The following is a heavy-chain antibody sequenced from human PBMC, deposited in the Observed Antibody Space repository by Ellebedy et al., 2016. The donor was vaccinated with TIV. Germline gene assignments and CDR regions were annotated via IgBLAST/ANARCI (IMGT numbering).Heavy chain of an antibody. Sequence: AASVKVSCKASGYSFTDHFIHWVRQAPGQGLEWMGWIIPKSGGTNYAQKFQGRVMMTRDTSTSTAFLELSRRRSDETAVYYCTRDLTNIVSGDYWGQGTLVTVSS. CDR2: IIPKSGGT. J-gene: IGHJ4*02. CDR1: GYSFTDHF. D-gene: IGHD5/OR15-5a*01. V-gene: IGHV1-2*02. CDR3: TRDLTNIVSGDY.